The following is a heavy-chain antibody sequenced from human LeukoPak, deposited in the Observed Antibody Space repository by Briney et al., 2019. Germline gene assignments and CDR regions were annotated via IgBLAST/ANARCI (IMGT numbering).Heavy chain of an antibody. D-gene: IGHD4-17*01. V-gene: IGHV1-2*02. CDR3: ARGGDYRLGYFDL. CDR1: GYTFTGYY. J-gene: IGHJ2*01. Sequence: ASVKVSCKASGYTFTGYYIDLVRQAHGPGLGWMGWINPNSGGTNYAQKFQGRVTMTRDTSISTAYMELSRLRSDDTAVYYWARGGDYRLGYFDLWGRGSLVTVSS. CDR2: INPNSGGT.